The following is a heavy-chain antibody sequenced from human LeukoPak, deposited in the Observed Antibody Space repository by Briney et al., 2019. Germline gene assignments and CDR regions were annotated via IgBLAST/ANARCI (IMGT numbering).Heavy chain of an antibody. V-gene: IGHV1-69*01. D-gene: IGHD3-22*01. Sequence: SVKVSCTASGGTFSSYAISWVRQAPGQGLEWMGGIIPIFGTANYAQKFQGRVTITADESTSTAYMELSSLRSEDTAVYYCARYRRYYYDSSGYYDNWFDPWGQGTLVTVSS. CDR1: GGTFSSYA. J-gene: IGHJ5*02. CDR3: ARYRRYYYDSSGYYDNWFDP. CDR2: IIPIFGTA.